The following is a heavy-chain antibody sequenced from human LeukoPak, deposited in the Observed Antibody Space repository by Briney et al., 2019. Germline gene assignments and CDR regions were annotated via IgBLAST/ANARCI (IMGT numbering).Heavy chain of an antibody. CDR2: IRYDGSNK. Sequence: GGSLRLSCAASGITFSSYGMHWVRQAPGKGLEWVAFIRYDGSNKYYADSVKGRFTISRDNSKNTLYLQMNSLRAEDTAVYYCAKEPEYYYGSGSHSYTSDWGQGTLVTVSS. J-gene: IGHJ4*02. V-gene: IGHV3-30*02. D-gene: IGHD3-10*01. CDR3: AKEPEYYYGSGSHSYTSD. CDR1: GITFSSYG.